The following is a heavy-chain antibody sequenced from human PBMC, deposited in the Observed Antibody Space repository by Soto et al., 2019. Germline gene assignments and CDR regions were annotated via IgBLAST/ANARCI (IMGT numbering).Heavy chain of an antibody. CDR1: GGSISSSSW. CDR3: ARRGDGSGSLDY. Sequence: SETLSLTCAVSGGSISSSSWWSWVRQPPGKGLEWIGEIYHSGSTNYNPSLKSRVTISVDKSKNQFSLKLSSVTAADTAVHYCARRGDGSGSLDYWGRGTLVTGSS. J-gene: IGHJ4*02. V-gene: IGHV4-4*02. D-gene: IGHD3-10*01. CDR2: IYHSGST.